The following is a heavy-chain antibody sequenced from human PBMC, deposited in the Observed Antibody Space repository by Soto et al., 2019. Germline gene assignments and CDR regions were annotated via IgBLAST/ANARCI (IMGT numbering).Heavy chain of an antibody. CDR3: AHIDPEIVSVGGHGGFDY. CDR2: IYWDDDK. D-gene: IGHD5-12*01. Sequence: QITLKESGPTLVRPPQTLTLTCTFSGFSLTSGVGVGWIRQPPGKALKWLALIYWDDDKRYSPSLKNRLTITKDTSKNQVVLTMTNVGPVVTATYFCAHIDPEIVSVGGHGGFDYWGQGTLVTVSS. CDR1: GFSLTSGVG. V-gene: IGHV2-5*02. J-gene: IGHJ4*02.